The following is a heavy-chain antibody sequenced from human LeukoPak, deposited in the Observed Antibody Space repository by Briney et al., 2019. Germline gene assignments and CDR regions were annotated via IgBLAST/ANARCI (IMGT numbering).Heavy chain of an antibody. CDR2: INAGNGNT. J-gene: IGHJ5*02. Sequence: GASVKVSCKASGYTFIRNALHWVRQAPGQRIEWMGWINAGNGNTKYSQKFQGRVTITRDTSASTAYMELSSLRSEDTAVYYCARDYYYGSGSYYFDPWGQGTLVTVSS. V-gene: IGHV1-3*01. D-gene: IGHD3-10*01. CDR3: ARDYYYGSGSYYFDP. CDR1: GYTFIRNA.